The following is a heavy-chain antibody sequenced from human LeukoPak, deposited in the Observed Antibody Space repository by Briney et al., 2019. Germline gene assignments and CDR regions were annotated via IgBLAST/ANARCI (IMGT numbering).Heavy chain of an antibody. Sequence: ASVKVSCKAFGYTFTSNYMRWVRQATGQGLEWMGWMNPNSGDTGYAQKFQGRVTMTRNTSITTAYMELSSLRSEDTAVYYCARGRRYSGYDAFGYWGQGTLVTVSS. D-gene: IGHD5-12*01. J-gene: IGHJ4*02. V-gene: IGHV1-8*02. CDR1: GYTFTSNY. CDR2: MNPNSGDT. CDR3: ARGRRYSGYDAFGY.